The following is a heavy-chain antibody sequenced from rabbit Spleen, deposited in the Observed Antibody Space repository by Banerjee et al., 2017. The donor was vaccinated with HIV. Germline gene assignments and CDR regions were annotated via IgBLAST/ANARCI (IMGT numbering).Heavy chain of an antibody. V-gene: IGHV1S43*01. CDR3: ARDTGSSFSTYGMDL. Sequence: QSLEESGGDLVKPGASLTLTCTASGFDLSSYYYMRWVRQAPGKGLEVIACIYTRSGNTWYASWVNGRFTISKTSSTVDLKMTSLTAADTATYFCARDTGSSFSTYGMDLWGPGTLVTVS. CDR1: GFDLSSYYY. J-gene: IGHJ6*01. CDR2: IYTRSGNT. D-gene: IGHD8-1*01.